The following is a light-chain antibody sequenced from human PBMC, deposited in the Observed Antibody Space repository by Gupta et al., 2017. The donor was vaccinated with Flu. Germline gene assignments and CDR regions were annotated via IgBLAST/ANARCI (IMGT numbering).Light chain of an antibody. CDR2: DNN. Sequence: VTISCTGSTSNIGAGYDVRWYYQLPGTAPKVLIYDNNSRPSGIPDRLSGSRSGTSASLAITGLQAEDEADYYCQSYDSRRSAWVFGGGTKLTVL. V-gene: IGLV1-40*01. J-gene: IGLJ3*02. CDR1: TSNIGAGYD. CDR3: QSYDSRRSAWV.